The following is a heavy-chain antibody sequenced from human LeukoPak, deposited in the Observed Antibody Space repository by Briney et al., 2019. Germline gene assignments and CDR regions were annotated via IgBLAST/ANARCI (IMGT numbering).Heavy chain of an antibody. CDR2: IREDGTEK. D-gene: IGHD2-21*01. CDR1: GFTFSGAW. CDR3: ATDPRLLIY. V-gene: IGHV3-7*03. J-gene: IGHJ4*01. Sequence: GGSLRLSCTASGFTFSGAWMTWVRQAPGKGLEWVANIREDGTEKNYVDSVKGRFTISRDNAKNSLFLQMNGLRPEDTALYYCATDPRLLIYWGHGTLVTVSS.